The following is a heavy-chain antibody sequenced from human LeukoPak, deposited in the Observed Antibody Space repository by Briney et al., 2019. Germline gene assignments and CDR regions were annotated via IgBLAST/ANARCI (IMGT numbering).Heavy chain of an antibody. CDR2: INPNNGGT. D-gene: IGHD6-19*01. J-gene: IGHJ4*02. Sequence: GASVKVSCKTSGYTFTGYYMHWVRQAPGQGLEWMRWINPNNGGTNYGQKFQGRVTMTRDTSISTAYMELSSLRSDDTAVFYCARGQVRQWLAVPFDSWGQGTLVTVSS. V-gene: IGHV1-2*02. CDR3: ARGQVRQWLAVPFDS. CDR1: GYTFTGYY.